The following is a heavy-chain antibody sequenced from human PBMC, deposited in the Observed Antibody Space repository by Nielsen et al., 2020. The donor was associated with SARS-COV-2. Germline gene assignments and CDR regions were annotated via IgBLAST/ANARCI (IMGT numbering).Heavy chain of an antibody. CDR2: ISYDGSNK. V-gene: IGHV3-30-3*01. D-gene: IGHD6-13*01. CDR3: ARTAAGWFDP. J-gene: IGHJ5*02. Sequence: GESLKISCAASGFTFSSYAMHWVRQAPGKGLEWVAVISYDGSNKYYADSVKGRFTISRDNSKNTLYLQMNSLRAEDTAVYYCARTAAGWFDPWGQGTLVTVSS. CDR1: GFTFSSYA.